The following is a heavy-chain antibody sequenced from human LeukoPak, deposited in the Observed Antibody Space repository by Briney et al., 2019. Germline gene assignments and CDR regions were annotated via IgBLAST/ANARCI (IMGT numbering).Heavy chain of an antibody. D-gene: IGHD3-10*01. CDR3: ARTPSGDYYTTFDY. CDR1: GGSISSTNYY. CDR2: IYYSGST. V-gene: IGHV4-39*07. J-gene: IGHJ4*02. Sequence: SETLSLTCTVSGGSISSTNYYWGWIRQPPGKGLEWIGSIYYSGSTNYNPSLKSRVTISVDTSKNQFSLKLTSVTAADTAVYYCARTPSGDYYTTFDYWGQGTLVTVSS.